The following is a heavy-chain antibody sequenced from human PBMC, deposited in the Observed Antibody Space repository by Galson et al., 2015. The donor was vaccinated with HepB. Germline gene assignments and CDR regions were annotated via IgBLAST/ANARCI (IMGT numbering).Heavy chain of an antibody. D-gene: IGHD3-16*01. CDR2: VNRNGAKT. Sequence: SLRLSCAVSGFTFEDHGMSWVRLTPGKRLEWVSGVNRNGAKTSYAESVKGRFTISRDNRKKALFLQMTTLRADDTALYYCARDWGSSLLGAQGTLVIVSS. CDR3: ARDWGSSLL. V-gene: IGHV3-20*04. J-gene: IGHJ4*02. CDR1: GFTFEDHG.